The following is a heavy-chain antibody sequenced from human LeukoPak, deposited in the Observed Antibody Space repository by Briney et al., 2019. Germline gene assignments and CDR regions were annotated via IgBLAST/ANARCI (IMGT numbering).Heavy chain of an antibody. CDR1: GFTFSSYA. V-gene: IGHV3-30-3*01. CDR2: ISYDGSNK. Sequence: GSLRLSCAASGFTFSSYAMNWVRQAPGKGLEWVAVISYDGSNKYYADSVKGRFTISRDNSKNTLYLQMNSLRAEDTAVYYCARDLKDPFQYYFDYWGQGTLVTVSS. CDR3: ARDLKDPFQYYFDY. J-gene: IGHJ4*02.